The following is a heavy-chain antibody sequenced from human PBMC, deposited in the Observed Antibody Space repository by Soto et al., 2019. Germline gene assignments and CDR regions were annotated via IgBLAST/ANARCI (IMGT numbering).Heavy chain of an antibody. Sequence: GGSLRLSCAASGFTFDDYGMSWVRQAPGKGLEWVSGINWNGGSTGYADSVKGRFTISRDNAKNSLYLQMNSLRAEDTALYHCAREYCSSTSCYRDAFDIWGQGTMVTVSS. J-gene: IGHJ3*02. V-gene: IGHV3-20*01. CDR2: INWNGGST. CDR3: AREYCSSTSCYRDAFDI. D-gene: IGHD2-2*02. CDR1: GFTFDDYG.